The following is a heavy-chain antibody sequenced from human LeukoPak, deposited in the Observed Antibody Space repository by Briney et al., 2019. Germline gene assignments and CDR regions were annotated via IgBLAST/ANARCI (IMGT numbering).Heavy chain of an antibody. Sequence: PGASLRLSCAASGFTFSNYAMSWVRQAPGKGLEWVSGISGRGGNIYYADSVKGRFSLSRDNSKNALDLQMNALRADDTAIYFCARLPNRFWDDFSNDHFDSWGQGTLVTVSS. CDR1: GFTFSNYA. D-gene: IGHD3-3*01. CDR3: ARLPNRFWDDFSNDHFDS. V-gene: IGHV3-23*01. CDR2: ISGRGGNI. J-gene: IGHJ4*02.